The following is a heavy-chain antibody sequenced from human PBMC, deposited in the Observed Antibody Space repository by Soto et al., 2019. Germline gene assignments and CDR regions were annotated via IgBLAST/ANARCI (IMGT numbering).Heavy chain of an antibody. CDR3: ARDRDFWSGYYRVAFDY. D-gene: IGHD3-3*01. J-gene: IGHJ4*02. CDR2: ISSSSSTI. CDR1: GFTFSSYS. Sequence: EVQLVESGGGLVQPGGSLRLSCAASGFTFSSYSMNWVRQAPGKGLEWVSYISSSSSTIYYADSVKGRFTISRDNAKKSLSLQMNGRRAEDKAVYYCARDRDFWSGYYRVAFDYWGQGTLVTVSS. V-gene: IGHV3-48*01.